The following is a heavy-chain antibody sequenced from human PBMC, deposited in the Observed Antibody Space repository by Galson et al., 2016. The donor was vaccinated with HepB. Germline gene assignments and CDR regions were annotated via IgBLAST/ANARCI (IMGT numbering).Heavy chain of an antibody. D-gene: IGHD3-10*01. Sequence: SETLSLTCAVSGASVSSNKWWTWVRLSPGKGLEWIGEIYYRGTTNYNPSLQRRITISVDKSKNHFYLDLTSVTAADTAVYYCARGDYGLGRGKNSLGYWGRGTLVTVSS. CDR3: ARGDYGLGRGKNSLGY. CDR2: IYYRGTT. CDR1: GASVSSNKW. J-gene: IGHJ4*02. V-gene: IGHV4-4*02.